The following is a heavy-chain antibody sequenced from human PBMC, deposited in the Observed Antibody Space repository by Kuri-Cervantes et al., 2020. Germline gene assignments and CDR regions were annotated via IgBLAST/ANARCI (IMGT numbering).Heavy chain of an antibody. Sequence: GESLKISCAASGFTFSSYSMNWVRQAPGKGLEWVSSISSSSSYIYYADSVKGRFTISRDNAKNSLYLQMNSLRAEDTAVYYCASTWRSEWELRAFDIWGQGTMVTVSS. V-gene: IGHV3-21*01. J-gene: IGHJ3*02. D-gene: IGHD1-26*01. CDR1: GFTFSSYS. CDR2: ISSSSSYI. CDR3: ASTWRSEWELRAFDI.